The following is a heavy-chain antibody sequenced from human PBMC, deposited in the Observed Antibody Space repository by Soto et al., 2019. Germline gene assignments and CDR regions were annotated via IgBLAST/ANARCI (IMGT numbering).Heavy chain of an antibody. CDR3: VRQLFGEFAVRPTYYDCMDV. J-gene: IGHJ6*03. D-gene: IGHD3-10*02. CDR2: IYYSGST. V-gene: IGHV4-39*01. CDR1: GGSISSSSYY. Sequence: PSETLSLTCTVSGGSISSSSYYWGSLRQPPGKGLDWIGSIYYSGSTYYNPSLKSRVTISVDTSKNQFSLKLSSVTAADTAVYYCVRQLFGEFAVRPTYYDCMDVWGKGTTVTVSS.